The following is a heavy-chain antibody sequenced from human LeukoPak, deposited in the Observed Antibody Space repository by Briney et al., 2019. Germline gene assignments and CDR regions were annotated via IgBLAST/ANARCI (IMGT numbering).Heavy chain of an antibody. D-gene: IGHD1-26*01. CDR1: GFTFSSYW. J-gene: IGHJ3*02. Sequence: GGSLRLSCAASGFTFSSYWMSWVRQAPGKGLEWVANIKQDGSEKYYVDSVKGRFTISRDNAKNSLYLQMSSLRAEDTAVYYCARPIVGATESSYDAFDIWGQRTMVTVSS. CDR3: ARPIVGATESSYDAFDI. CDR2: IKQDGSEK. V-gene: IGHV3-7*01.